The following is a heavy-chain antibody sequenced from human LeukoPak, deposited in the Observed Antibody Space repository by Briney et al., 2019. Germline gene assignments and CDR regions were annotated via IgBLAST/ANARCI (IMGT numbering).Heavy chain of an antibody. CDR1: GGSFSSSY. D-gene: IGHD6-19*01. J-gene: IGHJ2*01. V-gene: IGHV4-59*08. Sequence: SETLSLTCAVYGGSFSSSYWNWIRQPPGKGLQWIGFIHHSGYSDFNPSLKSRVTISVDASKNQFSLKLRSVTAADSAVYYCARRGHRSGSARGWYFDLWGRGTLVTVSS. CDR2: IHHSGYS. CDR3: ARRGHRSGSARGWYFDL.